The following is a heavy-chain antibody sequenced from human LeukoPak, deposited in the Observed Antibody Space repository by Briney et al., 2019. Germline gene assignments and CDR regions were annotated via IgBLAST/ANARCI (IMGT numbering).Heavy chain of an antibody. Sequence: GGSLRLSCAASGFTFSSYAMTWVRQAPGKGLEWVSASGTGGSTYYADSVKGRFTISRDNSKNTLYLQMNSLRAEDTAVYYCAKNGGNSAYYGMDVWGQGTTVTVS. CDR1: GFTFSSYA. D-gene: IGHD3-10*01. CDR3: AKNGGNSAYYGMDV. J-gene: IGHJ6*02. CDR2: SGTGGST. V-gene: IGHV3-23*01.